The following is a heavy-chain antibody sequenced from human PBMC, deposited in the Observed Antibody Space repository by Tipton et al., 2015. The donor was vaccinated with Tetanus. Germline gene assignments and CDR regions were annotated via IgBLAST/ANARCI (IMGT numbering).Heavy chain of an antibody. Sequence: LRLSCTASGASLRGGDYHWSWIRQPPGKGLEWLAYISGSGTTNSNYYLKSRITMTRDTSRNQFSLTLTSVTAADTAVYYCARANYDSFKKGLFDSWGQGSLVIVSS. CDR1: GASLRGGDYH. CDR2: ISGSGTT. D-gene: IGHD3-3*01. J-gene: IGHJ4*02. CDR3: ARANYDSFKKGLFDS. V-gene: IGHV4-61*08.